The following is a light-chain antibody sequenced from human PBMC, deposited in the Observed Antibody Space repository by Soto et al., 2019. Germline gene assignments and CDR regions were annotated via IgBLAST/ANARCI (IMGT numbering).Light chain of an antibody. CDR2: GAS. V-gene: IGKV3-20*01. Sequence: EIVLTQSPGTLSLSPGERATLSCRASQSVSSSYLAWYQQKPGQAPRLLIYGASSRASGIPDRFSGSGSGTDFTLTISRLEPEDCAVYYCQQYGSSPGTFGQGTKVEMK. J-gene: IGKJ1*01. CDR1: QSVSSSY. CDR3: QQYGSSPGT.